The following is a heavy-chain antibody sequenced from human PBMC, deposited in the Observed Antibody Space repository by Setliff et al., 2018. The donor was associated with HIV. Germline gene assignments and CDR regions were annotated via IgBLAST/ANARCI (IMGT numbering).Heavy chain of an antibody. CDR2: IYDSGST. CDR1: GGSISSHY. Sequence: SETLSLTCTVSGGSISSHYWSWIRQPPGKGMEWIGYIYDSGSTNYNPSLKSRVTISVDTSKNQFSLKLSSVTAAATAVYYCARGVVTLRYYYYYYIDVWGKGTTVTVSS. CDR3: ARGVVTLRYYYYYYIDV. J-gene: IGHJ6*03. D-gene: IGHD2-21*02. V-gene: IGHV4-59*11.